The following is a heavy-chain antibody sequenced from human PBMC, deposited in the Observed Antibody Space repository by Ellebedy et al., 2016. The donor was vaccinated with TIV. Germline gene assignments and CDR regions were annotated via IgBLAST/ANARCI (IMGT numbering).Heavy chain of an antibody. J-gene: IGHJ4*02. D-gene: IGHD6-19*01. CDR1: GYTFIDYH. CDR2: INAKRGAT. Sequence: AASVKVSCKTSGYTFIDYHIHWGRQPPGQGLEWMGWINAKRGATIYVQKFHDRVTMTRDMSISTAFLEVTGLTSDDTAVYYCARNGVSGWSDFDYWGQGTLVTVSS. CDR3: ARNGVSGWSDFDY. V-gene: IGHV1-2*02.